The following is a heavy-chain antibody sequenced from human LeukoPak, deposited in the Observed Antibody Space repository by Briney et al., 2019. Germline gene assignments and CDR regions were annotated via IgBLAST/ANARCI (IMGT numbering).Heavy chain of an antibody. CDR3: ARGPLVQDYGDYVFLPHDFDY. CDR1: GFTFSSYA. V-gene: IGHV3-30-3*01. D-gene: IGHD4-17*01. CDR2: ISYDGSNK. Sequence: GRSPRLSCAASGFTFSSYAMHWVCQAPGKGLEWVAVISYDGSNKYYADSVKGRFTISRDNSKNTLYLQMNSLRAEDTAVYYCARGPLVQDYGDYVFLPHDFDYWGQGTLVTVSS. J-gene: IGHJ4*02.